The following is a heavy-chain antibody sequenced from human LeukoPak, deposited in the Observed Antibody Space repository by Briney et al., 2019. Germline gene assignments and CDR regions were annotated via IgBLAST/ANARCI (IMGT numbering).Heavy chain of an antibody. CDR1: GFTFSSYA. CDR3: AKDREFAVPAAILDY. D-gene: IGHD2-2*02. CDR2: ISGSGGST. Sequence: GGSLRLSCAASGFTFSSYAMSWVRQAPGKGLEWVSAISGSGGSTHYADSVKGRFTISRDNSKNTLYLQMNSLRAEDTAVYYCAKDREFAVPAAILDYWGQGTLVTVSS. V-gene: IGHV3-23*01. J-gene: IGHJ4*02.